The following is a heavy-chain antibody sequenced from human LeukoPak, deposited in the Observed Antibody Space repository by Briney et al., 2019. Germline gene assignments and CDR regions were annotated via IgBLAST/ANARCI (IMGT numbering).Heavy chain of an antibody. J-gene: IGHJ4*02. V-gene: IGHV3-23*01. Sequence: GGSLRLSCAASGFTFSSYAMSWVREAPARGLEWVSSLRGNGDTFYADSVKGRFTISRDNSKNTLFLQMNSLSAEDTAMYYCEREWFGESNWGQGTRVTVSS. CDR1: GFTFSSYA. D-gene: IGHD3-10*01. CDR3: EREWFGESN. CDR2: LRGNGDT.